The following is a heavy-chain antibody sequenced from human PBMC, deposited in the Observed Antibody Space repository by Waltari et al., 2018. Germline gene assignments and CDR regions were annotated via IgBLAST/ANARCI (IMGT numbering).Heavy chain of an antibody. D-gene: IGHD3-16*01. CDR2: IVVGSGNT. Sequence: QMQLVQSGPEVKKPGTSVKVSCKASGFTFTSSAVQWVRQARGQRLEWIGWIVVGSGNTNYAQKFQERVTITRDMSTSTAYMELSSLRSEDTAVYYCAAAPPSAVRSYWYFDLWGRGTLVTVSS. CDR3: AAAPPSAVRSYWYFDL. V-gene: IGHV1-58*01. CDR1: GFTFTSSA. J-gene: IGHJ2*01.